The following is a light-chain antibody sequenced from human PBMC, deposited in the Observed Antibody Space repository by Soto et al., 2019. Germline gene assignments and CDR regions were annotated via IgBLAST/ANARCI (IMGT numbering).Light chain of an antibody. CDR1: SSDVGGYDY. CDR2: EVS. J-gene: IGLJ2*01. V-gene: IGLV2-14*01. CDR3: CSYTGSLTLL. Sequence: QSVLTQPASVSGSPRQSITISCTGSSSDVGGYDYVSWYQQHPGKAPKLMIYEVSNRPSGVSNRFSGSKSGNTASLTISGLQAEDEADYYCCSYTGSLTLLFGGGTQLTVL.